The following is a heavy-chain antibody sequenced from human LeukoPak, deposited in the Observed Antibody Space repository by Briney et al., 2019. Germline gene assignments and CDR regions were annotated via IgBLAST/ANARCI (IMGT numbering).Heavy chain of an antibody. CDR1: GYTFTGYY. Sequence: ASVKVSCKASGYTFTGYYMHCVRQAPGQGLEWMGRINPNSGGTNYAQKFQGRVTMTRDTSISTAYMDLRRLTSDDTAIYYCAITYSNNAFDVWGQGTVVTVSS. V-gene: IGHV1-2*06. CDR2: INPNSGGT. J-gene: IGHJ3*01. CDR3: AITYSNNAFDV. D-gene: IGHD2-15*01.